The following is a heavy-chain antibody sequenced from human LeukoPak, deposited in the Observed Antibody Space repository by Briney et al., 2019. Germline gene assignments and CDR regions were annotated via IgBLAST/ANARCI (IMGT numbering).Heavy chain of an antibody. J-gene: IGHJ4*02. Sequence: SVKVSCKASGGTFSSYAISWVRQAPGQGLEWMGGIIPIFGTANYAQKFQGRVTITADESTSTAYMELSSLRSEDTAVYYCAYYYDSSGYPLDYWGQGTLVTVSS. V-gene: IGHV1-69*13. D-gene: IGHD3-22*01. CDR2: IIPIFGTA. CDR3: AYYYDSSGYPLDY. CDR1: GGTFSSYA.